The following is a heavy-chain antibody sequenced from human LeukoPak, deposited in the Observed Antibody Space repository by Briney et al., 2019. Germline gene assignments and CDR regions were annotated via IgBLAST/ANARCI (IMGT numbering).Heavy chain of an antibody. CDR1: GFTFSSYS. D-gene: IGHD2-2*02. Sequence: KTGGSLRLSCAASGFTFSSYSMNWVRQAPGKGLEWVSSISSSSSYIYYADSVKGRFTISRDNAKNSLYLQMNSLRAEDTAVYYCARDDTLHGFDPWGQGTLVTVSS. V-gene: IGHV3-21*01. J-gene: IGHJ5*02. CDR3: ARDDTLHGFDP. CDR2: ISSSSSYI.